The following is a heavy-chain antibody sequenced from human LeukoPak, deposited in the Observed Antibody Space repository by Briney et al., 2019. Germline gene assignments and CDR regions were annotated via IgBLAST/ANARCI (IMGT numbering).Heavy chain of an antibody. D-gene: IGHD3-22*01. CDR1: GYSFTSYW. Sequence: GESLKISCKGSGYSFTSYWIGWVRQMAGKGLEWMGIIYPGDSDTRYSPSFQGQVTISADKSISTAYLQWSSLKASDTAMHYCARSPNYDSSGTTLDYWGRGTLVTVSS. J-gene: IGHJ4*02. CDR3: ARSPNYDSSGTTLDY. CDR2: IYPGDSDT. V-gene: IGHV5-51*01.